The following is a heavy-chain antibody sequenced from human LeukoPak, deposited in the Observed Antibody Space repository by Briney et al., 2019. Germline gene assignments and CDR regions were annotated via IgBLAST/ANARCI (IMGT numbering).Heavy chain of an antibody. CDR3: ARLPRDGYFGYYFDS. J-gene: IGHJ4*02. CDR2: IYPGDSDT. D-gene: IGHD5-24*01. CDR1: GYSFTNYW. V-gene: IGHV5-51*01. Sequence: GESLKISCKGFGYSFTNYWIGWVRQMPGKGLEWMGIIYPGDSDTRYSPSFQGQVTVSADKSISTAYLQWSSLKAPDTAMYYCARLPRDGYFGYYFDSWGQGTLVTVSS.